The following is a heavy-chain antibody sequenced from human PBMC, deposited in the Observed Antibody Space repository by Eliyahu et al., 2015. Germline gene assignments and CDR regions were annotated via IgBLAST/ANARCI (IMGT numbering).Heavy chain of an antibody. V-gene: IGHV4-4*07. CDR3: ARIVAAAGMDYYGMDV. Sequence: QVQLQESGPGLVKPSETLSLTCTVSGGSISSYYWSWIRQPAGKGLEWIGRIXTSGSTNYNPSLKSRVTMSVDTSKNQFSLKLSSVTAADTAVYYCARIVAAAGMDYYGMDVWGQGTTVTVSS. CDR1: GGSISSYY. CDR2: IXTSGST. D-gene: IGHD6-13*01. J-gene: IGHJ6*02.